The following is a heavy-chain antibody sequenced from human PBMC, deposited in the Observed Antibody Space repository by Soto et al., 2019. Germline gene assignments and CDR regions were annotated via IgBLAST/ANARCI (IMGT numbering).Heavy chain of an antibody. CDR2: ITPMFGAP. J-gene: IGHJ5*02. V-gene: IGHV1-69*06. CDR1: GGPFSSYA. D-gene: IGHD3-10*02. Sequence: QVQLVQSGAEVKKPGSSVKVSCTASGGPFSSYAINWVRQAPGQGLEWMGVITPMFGAPHYAQNFKGRNTLAADKSAKSAFMGLSSLAAWDTAVFFCARVFTGRLFVPWGQGTLVTVSS. CDR3: ARVFTGRLFVP.